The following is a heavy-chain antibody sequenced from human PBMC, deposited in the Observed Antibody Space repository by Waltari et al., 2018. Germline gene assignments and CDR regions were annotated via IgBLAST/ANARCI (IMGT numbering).Heavy chain of an antibody. D-gene: IGHD4-17*01. CDR3: ARDGGPGPVTYYFDY. J-gene: IGHJ4*02. CDR1: GFTFSSYG. CDR2: IWYDGSNK. V-gene: IGHV3-33*01. Sequence: QVQLVESGGGVVQPGRSLRLSCAASGFTFSSYGMHWVRQAPGKGLEGVAVIWYDGSNKYYADSVKGRFTISRDNSKNTLYLQMNSLRAEDTAVYYCARDGGPGPVTYYFDYWGQGTLVTVSS.